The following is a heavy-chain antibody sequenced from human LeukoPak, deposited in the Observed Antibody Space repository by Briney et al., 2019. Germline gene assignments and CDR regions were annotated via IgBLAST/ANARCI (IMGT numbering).Heavy chain of an antibody. CDR2: IYYSGST. V-gene: IGHV4-39*07. Sequence: PSETLSLTCTVSGGSISSSSYYWGWIRQPPVKGLEWIGSIYYSGSTNYNPSLKSRVTISVDTSKNQFSLKLRSVTAADTAVYYCARDKGDYGDYYWFDPWGQGTLVTVSS. D-gene: IGHD4-17*01. CDR1: GGSISSSSYY. CDR3: ARDKGDYGDYYWFDP. J-gene: IGHJ5*02.